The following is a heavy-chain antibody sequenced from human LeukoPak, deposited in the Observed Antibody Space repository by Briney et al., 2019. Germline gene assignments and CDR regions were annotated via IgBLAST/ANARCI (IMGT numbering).Heavy chain of an antibody. Sequence: SGTLSLTCGVSGGSITSTNLWSWVRQPPGQGLEWIGEISLTGRTNYNPSLIGRVIMSLDESRNQLALTLTSMTAADTAMYYCTRESGPYCPFGYWGQGTLVVVPS. D-gene: IGHD1-26*01. V-gene: IGHV4-4*02. CDR1: GGSITSTNL. J-gene: IGHJ4*02. CDR3: TRESGPYCPFGY. CDR2: ISLTGRT.